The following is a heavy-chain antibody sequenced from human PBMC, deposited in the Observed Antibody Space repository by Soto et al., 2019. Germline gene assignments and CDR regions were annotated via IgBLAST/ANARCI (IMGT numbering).Heavy chain of an antibody. V-gene: IGHV3-48*01. J-gene: IGHJ5*02. Sequence: GGSLRLSCAASGFTFSNYSMNCVRQAPGQGLEWVSYISSGSGTKHYADSVKGRFTISRDNAKNSLYLLMNSLRPEDTAVYYCARVGDFWSGFSGTWGQGTLVTVSS. D-gene: IGHD3-3*01. CDR3: ARVGDFWSGFSGT. CDR2: ISSGSGTK. CDR1: GFTFSNYS.